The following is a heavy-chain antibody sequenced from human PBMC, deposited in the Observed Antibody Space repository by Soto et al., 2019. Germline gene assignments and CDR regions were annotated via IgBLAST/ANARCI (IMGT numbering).Heavy chain of an antibody. Sequence: SETLSLTCTVSGDSLSTYYWSWIRQPAGERLEWIGRIHDTGRTNYNPSLKSRVTMSVDTSKNQFSLRVNSVTAAETAVYYCARESLSGTYSFDSWGQGNLVTVSS. CDR3: ARESLSGTYSFDS. D-gene: IGHD4-4*01. CDR1: GDSLSTYY. V-gene: IGHV4-4*07. CDR2: IHDTGRT. J-gene: IGHJ4*02.